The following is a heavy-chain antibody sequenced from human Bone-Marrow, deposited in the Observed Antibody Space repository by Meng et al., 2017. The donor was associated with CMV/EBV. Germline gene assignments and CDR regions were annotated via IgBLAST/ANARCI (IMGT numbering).Heavy chain of an antibody. CDR2: ISAYNGNT. D-gene: IGHD2-21*01. V-gene: IGHV1-18*01. J-gene: IGHJ4*02. CDR1: GYTFTSYG. Sequence: ASVKVSCKASGYTFTSYGISWVRQAPGQGLEWMGWISAYNGNTNYAQKLQGRVTMTTDTSTSTAYMELRSLRSDDTAVYYCARETICGGDCYSLDYWAQGTLVTVSS. CDR3: ARETICGGDCYSLDY.